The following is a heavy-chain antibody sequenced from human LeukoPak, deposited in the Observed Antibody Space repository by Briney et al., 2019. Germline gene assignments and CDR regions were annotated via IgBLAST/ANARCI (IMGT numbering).Heavy chain of an antibody. CDR3: AKAEGMVTTFYYYYYGMDV. J-gene: IGHJ6*02. Sequence: PGGSLRLSCAASGFTFSSYAMSWVRQAPGKGLEWVSDISGSGGITYYADSGKGRFTIPRDNSKNTLYLQMNSLSAEDTAVYYCAKAEGMVTTFYYYYYGMDVWGQGTTVTVSS. CDR2: ISGSGGIT. V-gene: IGHV3-23*01. CDR1: GFTFSSYA. D-gene: IGHD4-17*01.